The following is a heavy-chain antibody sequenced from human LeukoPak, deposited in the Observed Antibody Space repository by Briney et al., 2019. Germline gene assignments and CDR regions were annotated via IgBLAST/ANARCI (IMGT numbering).Heavy chain of an antibody. CDR2: INSDGSTT. J-gene: IGHJ4*02. CDR1: GFSLSSYW. CDR3: ARRQYRSSWYYFDY. D-gene: IGHD6-13*01. Sequence: GGSLRLSCAVAGFSLSSYWMHWVRQAPGKGLGWVSRINSDGSTTNYADSVKGRFTISRDNAKNTLYLQMNSLRAEDTAVYYFARRQYRSSWYYFDYWGQGTLVTVSS. V-gene: IGHV3-74*01.